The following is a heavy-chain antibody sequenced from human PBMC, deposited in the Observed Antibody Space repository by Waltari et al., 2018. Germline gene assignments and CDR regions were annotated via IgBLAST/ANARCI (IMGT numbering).Heavy chain of an antibody. Sequence: QVQLVQSGAEVKKPGASVKVSCKASGYTFTGYYMHWVRQAPGQGLEWMGWINPNSGGTNYAQKVQGRVTMTRDTSISTAYMELSRRRSDDTAVYYCASGSSSSFNTYYYYYMDVWGKGTTVTVSS. CDR1: GYTFTGYY. CDR3: ASGSSSSFNTYYYYYMDV. V-gene: IGHV1-2*02. CDR2: INPNSGGT. D-gene: IGHD6-13*01. J-gene: IGHJ6*03.